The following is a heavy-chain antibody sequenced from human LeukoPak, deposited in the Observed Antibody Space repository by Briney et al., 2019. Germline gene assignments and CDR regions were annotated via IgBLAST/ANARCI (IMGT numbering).Heavy chain of an antibody. V-gene: IGHV5-10-1*01. CDR3: ARAGSTSCYKCWFDP. Sequence: GESLKISCKGSGYSFTSYWIGWVRQMPGKGLEWMGRIDPSDSYTNYSPSFQGHVTISADKSISTAYLQWSSLKASDTAMYYCARAGSTSCYKCWFDPWGQGTLVTVSS. CDR2: IDPSDSYT. CDR1: GYSFTSYW. D-gene: IGHD2-2*02. J-gene: IGHJ5*02.